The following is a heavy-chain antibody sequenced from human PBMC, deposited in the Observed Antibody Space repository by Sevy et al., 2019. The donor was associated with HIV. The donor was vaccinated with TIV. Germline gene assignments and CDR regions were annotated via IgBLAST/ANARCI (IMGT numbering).Heavy chain of an antibody. CDR3: GEAGFGGSGWAGNFDY. Sequence: GGSLRLSCAASGFTFTTYAMTWVRQGPRKGLEWVSSITGSGGASYYADSVKGRFTTSRDSSRNIVTLQMNGLRAEDTAVYYCGEAGFGGSGWAGNFDYWGQGAMVTVSS. V-gene: IGHV3-23*01. D-gene: IGHD3-10*01. CDR2: ITGSGGAS. CDR1: GFTFTTYA. J-gene: IGHJ4*02.